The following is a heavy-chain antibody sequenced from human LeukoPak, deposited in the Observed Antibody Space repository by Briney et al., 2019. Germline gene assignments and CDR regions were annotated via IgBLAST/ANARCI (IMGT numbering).Heavy chain of an antibody. CDR2: INPNSGGT. D-gene: IGHD6-13*01. V-gene: IGHV1-2*02. CDR1: GYTFTGYY. CDR3: ARVYGYSSSLGYFQH. Sequence: ASVKVSCKASGYTFTGYYMHWVRQAPGQGREWMGWINPNSGGTNYAQKFQGRVTMTRDTSTSTVYMELSSLRSEDTAVYYCARVYGYSSSLGYFQHWGQGTLVTVSS. J-gene: IGHJ1*01.